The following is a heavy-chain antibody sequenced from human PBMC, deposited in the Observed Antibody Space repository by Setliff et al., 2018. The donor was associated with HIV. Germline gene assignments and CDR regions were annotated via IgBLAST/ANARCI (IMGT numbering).Heavy chain of an antibody. CDR2: VYHTGST. CDR3: ARQIWNESPGYGFDP. J-gene: IGHJ5*02. CDR1: GYSMSSGYY. Sequence: SETLSLTCGVSGYSMSSGYYWGWIRQPPGKGLEWIGNVYHTGSTYYNPSLKSRVTVSKDTAKNQLSLRLSSVTAADTAVYYCARQIWNESPGYGFDPWGQGTLVTVSS. V-gene: IGHV4-38-2*01. D-gene: IGHD3-22*01.